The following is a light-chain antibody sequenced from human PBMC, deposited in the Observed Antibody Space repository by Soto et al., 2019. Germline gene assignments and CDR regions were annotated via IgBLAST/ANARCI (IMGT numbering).Light chain of an antibody. CDR3: SSYTSSSTLVV. J-gene: IGLJ2*01. CDR2: DVS. CDR1: SSDVGGYNY. Sequence: QSALPQPASVSGSPGQSITISCTGTSSDVGGYNYVSWYQQHPGKAPKLMIYDVSNRPSGVSNRFSGSKSGNTASLTSSGLQAEDEADYYCSSYTSSSTLVVCGGGTKLPVL. V-gene: IGLV2-14*01.